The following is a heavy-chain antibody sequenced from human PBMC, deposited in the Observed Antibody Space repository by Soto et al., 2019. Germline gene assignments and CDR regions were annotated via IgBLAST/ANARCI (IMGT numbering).Heavy chain of an antibody. J-gene: IGHJ3*02. CDR2: INSDGSSI. D-gene: IGHD3-16*01. Sequence: PGGSLRLSCAASEFTFSSYWIHWARQGPGKGLVWVSRINSDGSSISYADSVKGRFTISRDNAKNTLYLQMNSLRAEDTAVYYCAISNYEIFEIWGQGTMVTVSS. CDR3: AISNYEIFEI. V-gene: IGHV3-74*01. CDR1: EFTFSSYW.